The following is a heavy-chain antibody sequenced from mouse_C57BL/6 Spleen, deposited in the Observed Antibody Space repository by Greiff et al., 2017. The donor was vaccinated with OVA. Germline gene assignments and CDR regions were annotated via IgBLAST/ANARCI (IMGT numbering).Heavy chain of an antibody. CDR2: ISYDGSN. CDR3: ARDPSYYYFDY. J-gene: IGHJ2*01. D-gene: IGHD6-5*01. CDR1: GYSITSGYY. Sequence: EVQLQQSGPGLVKPSQSLSLTCSVTGYSITSGYYWNWIRQFPGNKLEWMGYISYDGSNNYNPSLKNRISITRDTSKNQFFLKLNSVTTEDTATYYCARDPSYYYFDYWGKGTTLTVSS. V-gene: IGHV3-6*01.